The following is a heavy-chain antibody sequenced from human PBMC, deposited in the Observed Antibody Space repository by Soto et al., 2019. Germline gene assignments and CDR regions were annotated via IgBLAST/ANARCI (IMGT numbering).Heavy chain of an antibody. D-gene: IGHD4-4*01. CDR3: AKAKTTVTTWYFDY. J-gene: IGHJ4*02. V-gene: IGHV3-30-3*01. CDR2: ISYDGSNK. Sequence: GGSLRLSCAASGFTFSSYAMHWVRQAPGKGLEWVAVISYDGSNKYYADSVKGRFTISRDNSKNTLYLQMNSLRAEDTAVYYCAKAKTTVTTWYFDYWGQGTLVTVSS. CDR1: GFTFSSYA.